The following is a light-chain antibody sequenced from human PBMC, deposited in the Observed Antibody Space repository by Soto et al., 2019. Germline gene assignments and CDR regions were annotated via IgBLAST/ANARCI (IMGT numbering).Light chain of an antibody. CDR2: GAS. CDR1: QSVSSN. Sequence: EIVMTQSPATLSVSPGERATLSCRASQSVSSNLVWYQQKPGQAPRLLIYGASTRATDIPARFSGSGSGTEFTLTISSLQSEDFAVYYCQQYSFWPLTFGGGAKVEIK. CDR3: QQYSFWPLT. V-gene: IGKV3-15*01. J-gene: IGKJ4*01.